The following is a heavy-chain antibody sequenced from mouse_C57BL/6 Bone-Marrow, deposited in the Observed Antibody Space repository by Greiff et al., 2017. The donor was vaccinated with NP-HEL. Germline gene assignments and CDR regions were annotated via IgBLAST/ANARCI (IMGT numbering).Heavy chain of an antibody. D-gene: IGHD1-1*01. Sequence: QVQLQQSGAELARPGASVKLSCKASGYTFTSYGISWVKQRTGQGLEWIGEIYPSSGNTYYNEKFTGKATLTADKSSSTAYMELRSLTSEDSAVYFCAREGYYYGSSYPSLGYWGQGTTLTVSS. CDR3: AREGYYYGSSYPSLGY. CDR2: IYPSSGNT. J-gene: IGHJ2*01. V-gene: IGHV1-81*01. CDR1: GYTFTSYG.